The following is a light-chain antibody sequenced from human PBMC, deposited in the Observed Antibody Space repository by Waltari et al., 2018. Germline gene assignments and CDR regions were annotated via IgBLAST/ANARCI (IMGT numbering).Light chain of an antibody. V-gene: IGKV1-5*03. CDR3: QHYDSYPYT. Sequence: DIQMTQFPSTLSASIGDRVTIPCRASQSISGWLAWYQHKPGKAPKLLIYKASSLESEVPSRFSGSGSGTEFTLTISSLQPDDFATYYCQHYDSYPYTFGPGTKLEIK. J-gene: IGKJ2*01. CDR2: KAS. CDR1: QSISGW.